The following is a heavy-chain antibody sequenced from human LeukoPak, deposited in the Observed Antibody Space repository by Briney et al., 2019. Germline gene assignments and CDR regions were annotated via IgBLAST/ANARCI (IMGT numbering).Heavy chain of an antibody. CDR1: GGSFSGYY. V-gene: IGHV4-34*01. CDR3: AGAVGYDSSGYWR. J-gene: IGHJ4*02. D-gene: IGHD3-22*01. Sequence: SETLSLTCAVYGGSFSGYYWSWIRQPSGKGLEWIGEINHSGSTNYNPSLKSRVTISVDTSKNQFSLKLSSVTAADTAVYYCAGAVGYDSSGYWRWGQGTLVTVSS. CDR2: INHSGST.